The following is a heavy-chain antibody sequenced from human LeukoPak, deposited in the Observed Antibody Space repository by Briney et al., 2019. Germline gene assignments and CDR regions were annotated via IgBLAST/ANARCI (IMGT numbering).Heavy chain of an antibody. CDR2: IYSGGST. CDR1: GFTVSSNY. D-gene: IGHD2-8*01. J-gene: IGHJ4*02. CDR3: ARDTQKYCTNGVCYGLDY. V-gene: IGHV3-53*01. Sequence: PGGSLRLSCAASGFTVSSNYMSWVRQAPGKGLEWVSVIYSGGSTYYADSVKGRFTISRDNAKNSLYLQMNSLRAEDAAVYYCARDTQKYCTNGVCYGLDYWGQGTLVTVSS.